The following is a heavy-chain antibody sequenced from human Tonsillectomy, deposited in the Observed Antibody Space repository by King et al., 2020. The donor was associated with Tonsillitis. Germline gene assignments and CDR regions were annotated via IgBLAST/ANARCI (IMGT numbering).Heavy chain of an antibody. D-gene: IGHD2/OR15-2a*01. V-gene: IGHV7-4-1*02. CDR3: AREMNSYYYSGMDV. Sequence: QLVQSGSELKKPGASVKVSCKASGYTFTNYAMNWVRQAPGQGLEWMGWINTNTGNPTYARGFTGRFVFSLDTSVSTAYLQISSLKAEDTAVYYCAREMNSYYYSGMDVWGQGTTVTVSS. J-gene: IGHJ6*02. CDR2: INTNTGNP. CDR1: GYTFTNYA.